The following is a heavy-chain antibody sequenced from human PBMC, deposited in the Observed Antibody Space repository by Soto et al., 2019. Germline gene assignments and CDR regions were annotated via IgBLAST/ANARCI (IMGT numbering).Heavy chain of an antibody. CDR2: INPNSGGT. V-gene: IGHV1-2*02. CDR3: ARALTIAVADFFDY. Sequence: ASVKVSCKASGYTFTGYYIHWVRQAPGQGLEWMGWINPNSGGTNYAQKFQGRVTMTRDTSISTAYMELSRLRSDDTAVYYCARALTIAVADFFDYWGQGTLVTVSS. J-gene: IGHJ4*02. D-gene: IGHD6-19*01. CDR1: GYTFTGYY.